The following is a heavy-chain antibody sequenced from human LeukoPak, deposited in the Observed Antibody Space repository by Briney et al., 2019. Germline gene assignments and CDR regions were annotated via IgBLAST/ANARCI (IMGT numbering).Heavy chain of an antibody. Sequence: ASVKVSCKASGYTFTGYYMHWVRQAPGQGLEWMGWINPNSGGTNYAQKFQGRVTMTRDTSISTAYMELSRLRSDDTAVYYCARGLGIAAAGRGEFDYWGQGTLVTVSS. CDR3: ARGLGIAAAGRGEFDY. CDR1: GYTFTGYY. V-gene: IGHV1-2*02. CDR2: INPNSGGT. J-gene: IGHJ4*02. D-gene: IGHD6-13*01.